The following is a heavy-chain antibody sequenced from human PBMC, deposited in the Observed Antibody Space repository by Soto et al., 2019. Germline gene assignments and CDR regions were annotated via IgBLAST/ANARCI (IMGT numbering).Heavy chain of an antibody. D-gene: IGHD3-10*01. CDR3: ARTAYGSGKSVDDY. Sequence: ASVKVSCKASGYTFTSYGIIWVRQAPGQGLEWMGWINPSGGSTSYAQKFQGRVTMTRDTSTSTVYMELSSLRSEDTAVYYCARTAYGSGKSVDDYWGQGTLVTVSS. CDR1: GYTFTSYG. V-gene: IGHV1-46*01. J-gene: IGHJ4*02. CDR2: INPSGGST.